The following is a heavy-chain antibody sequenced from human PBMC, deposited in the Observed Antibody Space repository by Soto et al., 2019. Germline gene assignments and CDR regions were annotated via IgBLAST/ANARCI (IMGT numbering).Heavy chain of an antibody. V-gene: IGHV4-30-4*01. CDR2: IHNSGSP. CDR3: ARGSTTETVAS. Sequence: QVQLQESGPGLVRPSQTLSLTCSVSGASIHNGGYFWSWIRQSPGKGWEWIGHIHNSGSPYNNPSRWSRVAISADTSMNPSPLALPSVTAADPAICYCARGSTTETVASWGPGILVTVSS. CDR1: GASIHNGGYF. J-gene: IGHJ4*02.